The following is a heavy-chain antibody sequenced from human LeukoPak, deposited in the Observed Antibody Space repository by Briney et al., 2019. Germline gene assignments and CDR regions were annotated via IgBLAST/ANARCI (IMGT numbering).Heavy chain of an antibody. CDR2: ISSSGSTI. V-gene: IGHV3-48*03. Sequence: GGSLRLSCAASGFTFSSYEMNWVRQAPGKGLEWVSYISSSGSTIYYADSVKGRFTISRDNAKNSLYLQLNSLRAEDTAVYYCARDPSYMVRGVTDYWGQGTLVTVSS. CDR3: ARDPSYMVRGVTDY. D-gene: IGHD3-10*01. J-gene: IGHJ4*02. CDR1: GFTFSSYE.